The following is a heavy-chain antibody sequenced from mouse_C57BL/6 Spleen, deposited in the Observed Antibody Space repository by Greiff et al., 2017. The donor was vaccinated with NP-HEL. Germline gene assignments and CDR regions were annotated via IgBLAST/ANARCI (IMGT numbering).Heavy chain of an antibody. V-gene: IGHV3-6*01. CDR2: ISYDGSN. Sequence: DVQLQESGPGLVKPSQSLSLTCSVTGYSITSGYYWNWIRQFPGNKLEWMGYISYDGSNNYNPSLKTRISITRDTSKNPFFLKLNCVTTEDTATYDCAREVTAWDGVDYWGQGTLVTVSA. CDR3: AREVTAWDGVDY. J-gene: IGHJ3*01. CDR1: GYSITSGYY. D-gene: IGHD2-1*01.